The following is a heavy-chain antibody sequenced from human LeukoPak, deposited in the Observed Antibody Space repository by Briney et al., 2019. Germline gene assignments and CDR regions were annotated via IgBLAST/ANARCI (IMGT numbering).Heavy chain of an antibody. V-gene: IGHV1-8*01. Sequence: ASVKVSCKASGYTFTSHDINWVRQATGQGLEWMGWMNPNSGNTGYAQKFQGRVTMTEDTSTDTAYMELSSLRSEDTAVYYCATDVIVGATLFDYWGQGTLVTVSS. CDR2: MNPNSGNT. D-gene: IGHD1-26*01. CDR1: GYTFTSHD. J-gene: IGHJ4*02. CDR3: ATDVIVGATLFDY.